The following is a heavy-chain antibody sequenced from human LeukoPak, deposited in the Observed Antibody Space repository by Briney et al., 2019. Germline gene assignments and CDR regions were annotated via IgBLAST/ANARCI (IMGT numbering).Heavy chain of an antibody. J-gene: IGHJ4*02. CDR2: INPSGGST. D-gene: IGHD2-15*01. V-gene: IGHV1-46*01. CDR3: ARAVVVVAARGVLDY. Sequence: ASVKVSCTASGYSFTSYGISWVRQAPGQGLEWMGIINPSGGSTSYAQKFQGRVTMTRDMSTSTVYMELSSLRSEDTAVYYCARAVVVVAARGVLDYWGQGTLVTVSS. CDR1: GYSFTSYG.